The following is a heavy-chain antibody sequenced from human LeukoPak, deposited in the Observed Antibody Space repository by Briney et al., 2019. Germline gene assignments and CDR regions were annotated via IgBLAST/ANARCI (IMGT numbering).Heavy chain of an antibody. D-gene: IGHD3-22*01. CDR3: AKNRDSSDYPRDFDF. CDR2: IRHDGSYQ. J-gene: IGHJ4*02. Sequence: GGSLRLSCAAFGFTFSSYGMHWVRQTPGKGLEWVAFIRHDGSYQQYADSVKGRFTVSRDNSKDMVYLQMNSLRTEDTAVYYCAKNRDSSDYPRDFDFWGQGTLITVSS. V-gene: IGHV3-30*02. CDR1: GFTFSSYG.